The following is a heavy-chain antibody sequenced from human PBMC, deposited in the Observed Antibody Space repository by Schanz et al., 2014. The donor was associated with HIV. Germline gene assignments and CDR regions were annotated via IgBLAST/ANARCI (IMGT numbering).Heavy chain of an antibody. CDR3: AKVGRIYSTTWIDY. D-gene: IGHD2-2*01. CDR2: ISYDGSNE. V-gene: IGHV3-30*18. CDR1: GFIFRTHG. J-gene: IGHJ4*02. Sequence: QVRLVESGGGVVQPGRSLRLSCAASGFIFRTHGMHWVRQAPGKGLEGVAVISYDGSNEYYGDSVKGRFTISRDNSKNTLYLQMNSLRREDTAVYYCAKVGRIYSTTWIDYWGQGTLVTVSS.